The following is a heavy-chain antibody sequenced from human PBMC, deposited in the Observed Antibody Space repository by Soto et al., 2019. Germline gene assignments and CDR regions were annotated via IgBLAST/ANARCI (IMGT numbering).Heavy chain of an antibody. CDR2: INSDGSST. V-gene: IGHV3-74*01. D-gene: IGHD2-2*01. Sequence: EVQLVESGGGVVQPGGSLRLSCVASGFTFSSNWMHWVRRVPGRGLVWVSRINSDGSSTSYADSVKGRFTISRDNAKNTLYLQMNSLRAEDTAVYYCVRDLAYCTSTRCDGYGVDVWGQGTTVTVSS. J-gene: IGHJ6*02. CDR3: VRDLAYCTSTRCDGYGVDV. CDR1: GFTFSSNW.